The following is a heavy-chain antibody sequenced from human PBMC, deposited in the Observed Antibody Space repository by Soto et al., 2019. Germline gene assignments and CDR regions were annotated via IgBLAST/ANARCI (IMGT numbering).Heavy chain of an antibody. J-gene: IGHJ4*02. V-gene: IGHV3-30-3*01. D-gene: IGHD3-22*01. CDR2: ISYDGSNK. Sequence: QVQLVESGGGVVQPGRSLRLSCAASGFTFSSYAMQWVRQAPGKGLEWVAVISYDGSNKYYADSVKGRFTISRDNSKNTLYLQMNSLRAEDTAVYYCARENYYDSSGAFDYWGQGTLVTVSS. CDR1: GFTFSSYA. CDR3: ARENYYDSSGAFDY.